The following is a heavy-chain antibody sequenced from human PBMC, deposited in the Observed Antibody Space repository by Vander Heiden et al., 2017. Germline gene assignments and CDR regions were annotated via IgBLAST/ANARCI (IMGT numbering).Heavy chain of an antibody. CDR3: AKDIGGSGSDLDDDAFHI. D-gene: IGHD1-26*01. CDR2: VTWNSGTI. Sequence: EVQLVESGGGLVQPGRSLRLSCAASGFTFNDSAMHWVRQAPGKGLEWVSGVTWNSGTIGYAASVKGRVTISRDNAKNSLYLQMNSLRTEDTAFYYCAKDIGGSGSDLDDDAFHIWGQGTMVTVSS. J-gene: IGHJ3*02. V-gene: IGHV3-9*01. CDR1: GFTFNDSA.